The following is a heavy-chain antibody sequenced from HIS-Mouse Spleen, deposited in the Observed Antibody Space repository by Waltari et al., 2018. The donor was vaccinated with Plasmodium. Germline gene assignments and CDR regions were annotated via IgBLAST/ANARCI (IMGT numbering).Heavy chain of an antibody. J-gene: IGHJ5*02. CDR1: GFSLSTSGVG. V-gene: IGHV2-5*02. CDR3: AHSATVTTSRDWFDP. D-gene: IGHD4-17*01. Sequence: QITLKESGPTLVKPTQTLTLTCTFSGFSLSTSGVGVGWIRQPPGKALEWLALIYWDDDKSYSPSPKSRRTMLKEASKGQVHLTMTNMDPGDTATYYCAHSATVTTSRDWFDPWGQGTLVTVSS. CDR2: IYWDDDK.